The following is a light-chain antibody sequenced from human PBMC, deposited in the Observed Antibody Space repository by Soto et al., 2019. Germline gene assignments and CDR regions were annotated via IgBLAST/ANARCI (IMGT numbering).Light chain of an antibody. CDR3: QQYNNWPPWT. J-gene: IGKJ1*01. Sequence: IVLTQSPSTLSVSPGEGATLSCRASQSVSSNLAWYQQKPGQAPRLLIYGASTRATGIPARFSGSGSGTEFTLTISSLQSEDFAVYYCQQYNNWPPWTFGQGTKVDIK. CDR2: GAS. CDR1: QSVSSN. V-gene: IGKV3-15*01.